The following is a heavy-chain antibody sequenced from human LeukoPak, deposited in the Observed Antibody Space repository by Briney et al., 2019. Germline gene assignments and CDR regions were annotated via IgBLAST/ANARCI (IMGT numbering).Heavy chain of an antibody. CDR3: AREEQWLGFDY. D-gene: IGHD6-19*01. CDR1: GFTVSSNY. V-gene: IGHV3-66*01. Sequence: SGGSLRLSCAASGFTVSSNYMSWVRQAPGKGLEWVSVIYSGGSTYYADSVKGRFTISRDNSKNTLYLQMNSLRAEDTAVYYCAREEQWLGFDYWGQGTLVTVSS. CDR2: IYSGGST. J-gene: IGHJ4*02.